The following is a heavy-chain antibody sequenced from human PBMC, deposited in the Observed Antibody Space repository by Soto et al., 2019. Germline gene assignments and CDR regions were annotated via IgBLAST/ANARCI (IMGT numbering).Heavy chain of an antibody. Sequence: GGSLRLSCAASGFTFSDYYMSWIRQAPGKGLEWVSYISSSGSTIYYADSVKGRFTISRDNAKNSLYLQMNSLRAEDTAVYYCARVPSRYSSSRPFDYWGQGTLVTVSS. J-gene: IGHJ4*02. CDR2: ISSSGSTI. V-gene: IGHV3-11*01. CDR3: ARVPSRYSSSRPFDY. D-gene: IGHD6-6*01. CDR1: GFTFSDYY.